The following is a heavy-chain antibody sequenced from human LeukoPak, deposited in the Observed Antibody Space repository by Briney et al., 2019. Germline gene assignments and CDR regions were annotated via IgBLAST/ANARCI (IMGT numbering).Heavy chain of an antibody. J-gene: IGHJ4*02. CDR2: ISGSGGST. D-gene: IGHD1-26*01. CDR1: GFTFSSYA. Sequence: GGSLRPSCAASGFTFSSYAMSWVRQAPGKGLEWVSAISGSGGSTYYADSMKGRFTISRDNSKNTLYLQMNSLRAEDTAVYYCANSLWDASDYWGQGTLVTVSS. CDR3: ANSLWDASDY. V-gene: IGHV3-23*01.